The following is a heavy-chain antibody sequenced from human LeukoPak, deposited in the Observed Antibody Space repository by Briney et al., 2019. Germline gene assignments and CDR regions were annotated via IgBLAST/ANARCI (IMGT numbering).Heavy chain of an antibody. CDR2: MNPNSGNT. CDR3: ARVRDSLLPDY. CDR1: GYTFTSYD. J-gene: IGHJ4*02. Sequence: ASVKVSCKASGYTFTSYDINWVRQATGQGLEWMGWMNPNSGNTGYAQKFQGRVTITRNTSISTAYMELSSLRSEDTAVYYCARVRDSLLPDYWGQGTLVTASS. V-gene: IGHV1-8*03.